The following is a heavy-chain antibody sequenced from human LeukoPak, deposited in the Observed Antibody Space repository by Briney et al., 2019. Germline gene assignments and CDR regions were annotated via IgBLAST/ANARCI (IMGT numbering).Heavy chain of an antibody. V-gene: IGHV1-69*02. CDR1: GGTFSSYT. CDR3: ARGGERYVNYDFWSGYTYYYYYGMEV. Sequence: SVKVSCKASGGTFSSYTISWVRQAPGQGLEWMGRIIPILGIANYAQKFQGRVTITADKSTSTAYMELTSRRSEATAVYYCARGGERYVNYDFWSGYTYYYYYGMEVSGQGTTVTVSS. D-gene: IGHD3-3*01. J-gene: IGHJ6*02. CDR2: IIPILGIA.